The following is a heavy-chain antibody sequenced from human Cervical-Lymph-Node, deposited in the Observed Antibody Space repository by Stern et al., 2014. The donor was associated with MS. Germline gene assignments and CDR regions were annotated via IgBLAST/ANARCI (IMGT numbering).Heavy chain of an antibody. V-gene: IGHV2-70*15. CDR3: ARMDITYYFDY. Sequence: QITLKESGPALVKPTQTLTLTCTFSGFSLSTSGMCVSWLRQPPGKALEGLARPYLDADKYQSTSLKTRLTISKDTSKNQVVLTMTNMDPVDTATYYCARMDITYYFDYWGQGTLVTVSS. CDR1: GFSLSTSGMC. J-gene: IGHJ4*02. D-gene: IGHD3-16*01. CDR2: PYLDADK.